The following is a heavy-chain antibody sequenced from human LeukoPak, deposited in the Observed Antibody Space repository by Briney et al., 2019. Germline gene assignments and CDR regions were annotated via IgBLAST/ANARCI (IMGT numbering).Heavy chain of an antibody. D-gene: IGHD2-2*01. V-gene: IGHV1-2*02. CDR1: GYTFTGYY. J-gene: IGHJ4*02. Sequence: ASVKVSCKASGYTFTGYYMNWVRQAPGQGPEWLGWINPNTGGTNYAQKFQGRVTMTRDTSISTAYMELSSLRSDDTAVYYCARAGGYCGSFSCPYYFDYWGQGTLVTVSS. CDR2: INPNTGGT. CDR3: ARAGGYCGSFSCPYYFDY.